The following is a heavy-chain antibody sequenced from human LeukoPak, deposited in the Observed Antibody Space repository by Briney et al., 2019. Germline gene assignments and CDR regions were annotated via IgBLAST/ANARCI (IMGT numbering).Heavy chain of an antibody. V-gene: IGHV5-51*01. CDR1: RYSLTNYW. D-gene: IGHD1-26*01. CDR2: VFPADSDT. J-gene: IGHJ4*02. Sequence: GESLKISCKVSRYSLTNYWIAWVRQMPGKGLEWMGIVFPADSDTRYSPSFQGQVTISADKSINTAYLQWSSLKASDTAIYYCARYDGGATADFWGQGTLVTVSS. CDR3: ARYDGGATADF.